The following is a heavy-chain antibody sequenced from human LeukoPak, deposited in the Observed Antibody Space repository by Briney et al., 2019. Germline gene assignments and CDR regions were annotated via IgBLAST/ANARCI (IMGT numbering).Heavy chain of an antibody. CDR2: ISGSGGSV. D-gene: IGHD5-24*01. CDR3: ARDVATISNWFDP. Sequence: GGSLRLSCAASGFTFSNFAMSWVRQAPGKGLEWVSAISGSGGSVYYADSVKGRFTISRDNSKNTLYLQMKSLRAEDTAVYYCARDVATISNWFDPWGQGTLVTVSS. V-gene: IGHV3-23*01. CDR1: GFTFSNFA. J-gene: IGHJ5*02.